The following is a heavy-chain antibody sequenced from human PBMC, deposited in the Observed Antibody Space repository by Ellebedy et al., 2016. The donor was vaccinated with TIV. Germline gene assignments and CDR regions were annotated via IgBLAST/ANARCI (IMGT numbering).Heavy chain of an antibody. CDR3: ATVTVAADGTGRGY. D-gene: IGHD6-13*01. CDR1: GFTVSSNY. J-gene: IGHJ4*02. CDR2: IYYGGST. V-gene: IGHV3-66*01. Sequence: GESLKISCAASGFTVSSNYMSWVRQAPGKGLECVSVIYYGGSTYYADSVKGRFTISRDNARNSLELQMTSLRPEDTARYYCATVTVAADGTGRGYWGQGTLVTISS.